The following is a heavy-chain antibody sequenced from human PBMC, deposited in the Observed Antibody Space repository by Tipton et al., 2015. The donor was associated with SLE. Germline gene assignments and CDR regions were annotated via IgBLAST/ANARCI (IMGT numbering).Heavy chain of an antibody. J-gene: IGHJ6*03. CDR1: GGSISSYY. V-gene: IGHV4-59*01. Sequence: TLSLTCTVSGGSISSYYWSWIRQPPGKGLEWIGYIYYSGSTNYNPSLKSRVTISVDTSKNQFSLKLSSVTAADTAVYYCARGGLGVSYCYYMDVWGKGTTVTVSS. CDR2: IYYSGST. CDR3: ARGGLGVSYCYYMDV. D-gene: IGHD1-26*01.